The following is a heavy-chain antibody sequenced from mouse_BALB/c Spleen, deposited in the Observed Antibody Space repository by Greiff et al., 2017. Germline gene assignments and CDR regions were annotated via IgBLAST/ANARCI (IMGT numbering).Heavy chain of an antibody. CDR1: GYTFTSYW. V-gene: IGHV1S22*01. CDR2: IYPGSGST. D-gene: IGHD2-4*01. Sequence: LQQPGSELVRPGASVKLSCKASGYTFTSYWMHWVKQRPGQGLEWIGNIYPGSGSTNYDEKFKSKATLTVDTSSSTAYMQLSSLTSEDSAVYYCTRRNYDYDVFDYWGQGTTLTVSS. J-gene: IGHJ2*01. CDR3: TRRNYDYDVFDY.